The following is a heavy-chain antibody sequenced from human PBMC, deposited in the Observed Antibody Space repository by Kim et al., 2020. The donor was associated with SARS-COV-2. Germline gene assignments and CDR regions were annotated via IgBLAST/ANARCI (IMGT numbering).Heavy chain of an antibody. J-gene: IGHJ6*02. CDR3: ARRTSITIFGVVTFYGMDV. CDR2: ISAYNGNT. Sequence: ASVKVSCKASGYTFTSYGIRWVRQAPGQGLEWMGWISAYNGNTNYAQKLQGRVTMTTDTSTSTAYMELRSLRSDDTAVYYCARRTSITIFGVVTFYGMDVWGQGTTVTVSS. D-gene: IGHD3-3*01. CDR1: GYTFTSYG. V-gene: IGHV1-18*01.